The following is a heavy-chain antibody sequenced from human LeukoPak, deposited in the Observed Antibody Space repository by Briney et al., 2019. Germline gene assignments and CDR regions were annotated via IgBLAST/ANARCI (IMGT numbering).Heavy chain of an antibody. V-gene: IGHV1-8*03. J-gene: IGHJ4*02. Sequence: AASVKVSCKASGYTFTSYDINWVRQAPGQGLEWMGWMNPKSGNTGYAQKFQGRVTITRNTSISTAYMELSSLRSEDTAVYYCARGRAAAGSKGYYFDYWGQGTLVTVSA. CDR3: ARGRAAAGSKGYYFDY. CDR1: GYTFTSYD. D-gene: IGHD6-13*01. CDR2: MNPKSGNT.